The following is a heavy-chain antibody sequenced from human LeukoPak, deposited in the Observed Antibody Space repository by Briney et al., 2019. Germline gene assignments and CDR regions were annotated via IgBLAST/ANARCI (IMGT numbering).Heavy chain of an antibody. D-gene: IGHD3-22*01. CDR3: ARVRTGPIVVEVFDY. J-gene: IGHJ4*02. V-gene: IGHV1-18*01. CDR2: IIAYNGNT. Sequence: ASVKVSCKASGYTFTSYGISWVRQAPGQGLEWMGWIIAYNGNTNYAQKFQGRVTMTRDTSISTAYMELSRLRSDDTAVYYCARVRTGPIVVEVFDYWGQGTLVTVSS. CDR1: GYTFTSYG.